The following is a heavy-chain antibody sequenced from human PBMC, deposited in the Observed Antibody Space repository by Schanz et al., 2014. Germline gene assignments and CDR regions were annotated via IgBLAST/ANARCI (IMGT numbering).Heavy chain of an antibody. CDR3: ARESSNDIVLVPGAVFDH. CDR2: IKSDGSST. V-gene: IGHV3-74*01. D-gene: IGHD2-2*01. Sequence: EVHLVESGGGLVQPGGSLRLSCAASGFTFSSYWMHWVRQVPGKGLVWVSRIKSDGSSTSYADSVKGRFTISRDNSKNTVYLQMNSLRPGDTAVYYCARESSNDIVLVPGAVFDHWGQGILVTVSS. J-gene: IGHJ4*02. CDR1: GFTFSSYW.